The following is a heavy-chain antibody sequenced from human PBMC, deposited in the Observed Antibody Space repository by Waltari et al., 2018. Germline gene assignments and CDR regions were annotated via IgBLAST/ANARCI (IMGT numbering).Heavy chain of an antibody. V-gene: IGHV4-59*11. Sequence: QVQLQESGPGLVKPSETLSLTCTVSGGSISSPYWSWIRQPPGKGLEWIGYIYYSGSTNYNPSLKSRVTISVDTSKNQFSLKLSSVTAADTAVYYCAREATPGDYGMDVWGQGTTVTVSS. CDR3: AREATPGDYGMDV. J-gene: IGHJ6*02. CDR1: GGSISSPY. D-gene: IGHD5-12*01. CDR2: IYYSGST.